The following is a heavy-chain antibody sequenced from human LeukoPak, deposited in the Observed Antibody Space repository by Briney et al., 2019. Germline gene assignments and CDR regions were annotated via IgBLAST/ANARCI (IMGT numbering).Heavy chain of an antibody. CDR3: ARGSKGPRLLY. D-gene: IGHD6-6*01. J-gene: IGHJ4*02. V-gene: IGHV4-39*07. Sequence: SSETLSLTCTVSGGSISSSSYYWGWIRQPPGKGLEWIGSIYYSGSTYYNPSLKSRVTISVDTAKNQFSLKLNSVTAADTAVYYCARGSKGPRLLYWGQGTLVTVSS. CDR2: IYYSGST. CDR1: GGSISSSSYY.